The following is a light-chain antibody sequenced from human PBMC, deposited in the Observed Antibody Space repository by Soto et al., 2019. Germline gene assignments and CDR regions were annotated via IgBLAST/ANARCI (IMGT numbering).Light chain of an antibody. CDR2: AAS. CDR1: QGINNF. Sequence: AIRMTQSPSSFSASTGDRVTITCRASQGINNFLAWYQQKPGNAPKLLIYAASTLQSGVPSRFSGSGSGTTFTLTISCLQSDDFATYYCQQFYNYPWTFGQGTKVES. J-gene: IGKJ1*01. CDR3: QQFYNYPWT. V-gene: IGKV1-8*01.